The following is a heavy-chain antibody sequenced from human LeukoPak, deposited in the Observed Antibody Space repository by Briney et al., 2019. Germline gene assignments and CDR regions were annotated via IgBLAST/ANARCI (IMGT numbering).Heavy chain of an antibody. Sequence: SETLSLTRPCTGGTLSSDLWRWIRQPGWKGPGWIGYIDYSGSTNYTPSLQSRVTISVDTSKNQFSLQLSSVTAADTAVYYCARRAWYGYYFDYWGQGTLVTVSS. J-gene: IGHJ4*02. CDR1: GGTLSSDL. CDR2: IDYSGST. D-gene: IGHD6-13*01. V-gene: IGHV4-59*08. CDR3: ARRAWYGYYFDY.